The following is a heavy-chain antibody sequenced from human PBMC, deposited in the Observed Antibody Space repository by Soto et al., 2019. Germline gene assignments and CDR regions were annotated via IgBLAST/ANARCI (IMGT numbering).Heavy chain of an antibody. Sequence: ILSLTCTVSGGSISSYYWSWIRQPPGKGLEWIGYIYYSGSTNYNPSLKSRVTISVDTSKNQFSLKLSSVTAADTAVYYCASDYGSGPGGWFDPWAQGTLVTVSS. J-gene: IGHJ5*02. CDR3: ASDYGSGPGGWFDP. V-gene: IGHV4-59*01. D-gene: IGHD3-10*01. CDR2: IYYSGST. CDR1: GGSISSYY.